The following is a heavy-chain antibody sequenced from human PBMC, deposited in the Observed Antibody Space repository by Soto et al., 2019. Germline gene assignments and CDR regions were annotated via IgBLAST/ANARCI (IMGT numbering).Heavy chain of an antibody. CDR1: GFTFSSYG. Sequence: LRLSCAASGFTFSSYGMHWVRQAPGKGLEWVAVIWYDGSNKYYADSVKGRFTISRDNSKNTLYLQMNSLRAEDTAVYYCARDQLEQWLVKKDWYFDLWGRGTLVTVS. CDR3: ARDQLEQWLVKKDWYFDL. D-gene: IGHD6-19*01. CDR2: IWYDGSNK. J-gene: IGHJ2*01. V-gene: IGHV3-33*01.